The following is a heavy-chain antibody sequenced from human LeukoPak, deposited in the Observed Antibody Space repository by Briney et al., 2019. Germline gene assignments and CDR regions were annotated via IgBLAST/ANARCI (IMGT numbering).Heavy chain of an antibody. J-gene: IGHJ4*02. Sequence: SETLSLTCTVSGGSISSNSYYWGWIRQPPGKGLEWIGSIYYSGSTYYNPSLKSRVTISLDTSKNQFSLKLTSVTAADTAVYYCARGGDRSFDYWGQGTLVTVSS. CDR3: ARGGDRSFDY. CDR1: GGSISSNSYY. CDR2: IYYSGST. D-gene: IGHD3-10*01. V-gene: IGHV4-39*07.